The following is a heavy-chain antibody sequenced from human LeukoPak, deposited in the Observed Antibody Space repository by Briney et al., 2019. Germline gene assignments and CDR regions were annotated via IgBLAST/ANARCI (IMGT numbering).Heavy chain of an antibody. D-gene: IGHD2-2*01. Sequence: GGSLRLSCAASGFTFSSYAMHWVRQAPGKGLEWVAVISYDGSNKYYADSVKGRFTISRDNSKNTLYLQMNSLRAEDTAVYYCAKLQDIVVVPAATTYFDYWGQGTLVTVSS. CDR2: ISYDGSNK. CDR3: AKLQDIVVVPAATTYFDY. J-gene: IGHJ4*02. CDR1: GFTFSSYA. V-gene: IGHV3-30-3*02.